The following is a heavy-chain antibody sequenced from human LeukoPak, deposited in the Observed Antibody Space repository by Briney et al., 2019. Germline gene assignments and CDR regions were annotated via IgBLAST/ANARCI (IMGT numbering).Heavy chain of an antibody. CDR3: TTGWDLYGGYDYYYYMDV. CDR1: GFTFSSYS. D-gene: IGHD5-12*01. Sequence: GGSLRLSCAASGFTFSSYSMNWVRQAPGKGLEWVSSISSSSSYIYYADSVKGRFTISRDNAKNSLYLQMNSLRAEDTAVYYCTTGWDLYGGYDYYYYMDVWGKGTTVTVSS. J-gene: IGHJ6*03. CDR2: ISSSSSYI. V-gene: IGHV3-21*03.